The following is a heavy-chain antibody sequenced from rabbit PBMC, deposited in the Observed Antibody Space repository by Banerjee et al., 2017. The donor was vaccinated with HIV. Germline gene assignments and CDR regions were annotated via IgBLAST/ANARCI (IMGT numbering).Heavy chain of an antibody. CDR1: GIDFSSYYY. CDR2: IYAGSGST. D-gene: IGHD2-1*01. J-gene: IGHJ4*01. Sequence: QQQLEESGGDLVKPEGSLTLTCTASGIDFSSYYYMCWVRQAPGKGLEWIACIYAGSGSTYYATWVNGRFTISRTSSTTVTLQMTSLTAADTATYFCARGYAVYGDGGYIEYFDLWGPGTLVTVS. V-gene: IGHV1S45*01. CDR3: ARGYAVYGDGGYIEYFDL.